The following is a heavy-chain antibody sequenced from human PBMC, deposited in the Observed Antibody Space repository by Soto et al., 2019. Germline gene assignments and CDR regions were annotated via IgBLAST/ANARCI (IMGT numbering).Heavy chain of an antibody. CDR2: LQSTRYCVAS. Sequence: PGGSLRLSCSVAGSPLYSSSSSRDRQARRKGLNRSGCLQSTRYCVASAFAARGKGRFSISKDESKNTLYLQMNSLKTEDTAVYYCTTDAGVTAYPLFWAWGQGTVVTVSS. V-gene: IGHV3-15*01. CDR1: GSPLYSSS. D-gene: IGHD2-21*02. CDR3: TTDAGVTAYPLFWA. J-gene: IGHJ4*02.